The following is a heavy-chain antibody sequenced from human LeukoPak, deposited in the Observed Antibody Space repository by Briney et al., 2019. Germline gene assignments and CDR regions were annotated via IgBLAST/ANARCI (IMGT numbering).Heavy chain of an antibody. J-gene: IGHJ4*02. CDR2: INPNSGGT. CDR1: GYTFTGYY. Sequence: GASVKVSCKASGYTFTGYYMHWVRQAPGQGLEWMGWINPNSGGTNYAQKFQGRVTMTRDTSISTAYMELSRLRSDDTAVYYCARHPDTAMVTYDYWGQGTLVTVSS. CDR3: ARHPDTAMVTYDY. V-gene: IGHV1-2*02. D-gene: IGHD5-18*01.